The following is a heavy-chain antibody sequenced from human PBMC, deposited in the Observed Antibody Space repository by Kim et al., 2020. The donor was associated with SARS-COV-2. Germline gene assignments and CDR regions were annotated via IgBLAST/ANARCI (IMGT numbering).Heavy chain of an antibody. Sequence: ITYYAASVKGRFTISRDHSKDILYLQMNSLRAEDTALYFCTRGTVSAWYDFWGQGTLVTVSS. V-gene: IGHV3-23*05. D-gene: IGHD2-2*01. CDR3: TRGTVSAWYDF. CDR2: IT. J-gene: IGHJ5*01.